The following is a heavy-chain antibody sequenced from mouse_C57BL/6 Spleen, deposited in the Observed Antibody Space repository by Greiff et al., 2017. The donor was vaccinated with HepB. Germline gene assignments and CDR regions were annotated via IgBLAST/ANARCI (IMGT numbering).Heavy chain of an antibody. Sequence: VKLMESGAELVKPGASVKLSCKASGYTFTEYTIHWVKQRSGQGLEWIGWFYPGSGSIKYNEKFKDKATLTADKSSSTVYMELSRLTSEDSAVYFCARHEDEDHYGGWFAYWGQGTLVTVSA. CDR1: GYTFTEYT. D-gene: IGHD1-1*01. J-gene: IGHJ3*01. CDR3: ARHEDEDHYGGWFAY. CDR2: FYPGSGSI. V-gene: IGHV1-62-2*01.